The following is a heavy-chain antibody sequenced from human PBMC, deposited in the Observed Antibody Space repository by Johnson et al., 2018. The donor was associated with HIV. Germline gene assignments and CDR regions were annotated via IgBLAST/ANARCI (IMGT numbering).Heavy chain of an antibody. D-gene: IGHD3-3*01. CDR1: GFTFSTYA. Sequence: VQLVESGGGLVQPGGSLRLSCAASGFTFSTYAMHWVRQAPGKGLEWVSGISWNSGSIGYADSVKGRFTISRDNAKNSLYLQMNSLRAEDTALYYCARGSGDDAFDVWGQGTMVTVSS. CDR2: ISWNSGSI. J-gene: IGHJ3*01. V-gene: IGHV3-9*01. CDR3: ARGSGDDAFDV.